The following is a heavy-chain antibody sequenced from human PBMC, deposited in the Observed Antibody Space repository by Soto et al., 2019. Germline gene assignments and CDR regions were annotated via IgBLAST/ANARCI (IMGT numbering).Heavy chain of an antibody. CDR2: IYYSGST. Sequence: QVQLQESGPGLVKPSETLSLTCTVSGGSISSYYWSWIRQPPGKGLEWIGYIYYSGSTNYNPSLKSRVTISVDTSKNQFSLKLSSVTAADTAVYYCARHPITMFRGEPPLDVWGKGTTVTVSS. J-gene: IGHJ6*04. CDR1: GGSISSYY. CDR3: ARHPITMFRGEPPLDV. V-gene: IGHV4-59*08. D-gene: IGHD3-10*01.